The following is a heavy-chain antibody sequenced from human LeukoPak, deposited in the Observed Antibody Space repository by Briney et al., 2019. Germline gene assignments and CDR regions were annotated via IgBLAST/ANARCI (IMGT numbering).Heavy chain of an antibody. CDR1: GGSISSYY. CDR2: VKGTTDGGTT. V-gene: IGHV3-15*01. CDR3: TTISFVVVSATTGDY. Sequence: ETLSLTCTVSGGSISSYYWSWIRQPPGKGLEWVGRVKGTTDGGTTDYAAPVKGRFTISRDDSKNTLYLQMNGLKTEDTAVYYCTTISFVVVSATTGDYWGQGTLVTVSS. D-gene: IGHD2-21*01. J-gene: IGHJ4*02.